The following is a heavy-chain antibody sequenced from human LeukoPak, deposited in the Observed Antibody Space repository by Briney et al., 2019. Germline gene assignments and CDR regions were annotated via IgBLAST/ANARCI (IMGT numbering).Heavy chain of an antibody. CDR3: AKNPFGGYSYGYVDY. J-gene: IGHJ4*02. CDR2: IRYDGSNK. Sequence: GGSLRLSCAASGFTFSSYGMHWVRQAPGKGLEWVAFIRYDGSNKYYADSMKGRFTISRDNSKNTLYLQMNSLRAEDTAVYYCAKNPFGGYSYGYVDYWGQGTLVTVSS. V-gene: IGHV3-30*02. D-gene: IGHD5-18*01. CDR1: GFTFSSYG.